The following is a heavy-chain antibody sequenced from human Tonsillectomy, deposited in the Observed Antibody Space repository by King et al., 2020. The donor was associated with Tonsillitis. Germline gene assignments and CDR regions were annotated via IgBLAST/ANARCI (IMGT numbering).Heavy chain of an antibody. Sequence: VQLVESGGGLVQPGGSLRLSCAASGFTVSFNYMNWVRQAPGKGLEWVSVIYTGGSTYYADSVKARFTISRDNSKNMLYLQMNSLRAEDTAVYYCARDIAATGLFDYWGQGTLVTVSS. CDR2: IYTGGST. V-gene: IGHV3-66*01. CDR1: GFTVSFNY. CDR3: ARDIAATGLFDY. D-gene: IGHD6-13*01. J-gene: IGHJ4*02.